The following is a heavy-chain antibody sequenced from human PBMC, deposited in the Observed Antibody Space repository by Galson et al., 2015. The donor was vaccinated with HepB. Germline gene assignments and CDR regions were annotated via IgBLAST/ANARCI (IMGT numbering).Heavy chain of an antibody. J-gene: IGHJ4*02. CDR3: ARGLGASDMKRNY. D-gene: IGHD1-26*01. V-gene: IGHV1-8*01. Sequence: SAKVSCKASGYTFTSYDINWVRQATGQGLEWMGWMNPNSGNTGYAQKFQGRVSMTCNTSISTAYMELSSLRSDDTAVYYCARGLGASDMKRNYWGQGTLVTVSS. CDR2: MNPNSGNT. CDR1: GYTFTSYD.